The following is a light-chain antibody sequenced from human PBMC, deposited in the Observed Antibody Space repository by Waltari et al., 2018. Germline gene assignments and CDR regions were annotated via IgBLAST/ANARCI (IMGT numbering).Light chain of an antibody. V-gene: IGKV1-5*03. Sequence: DIQMTQSPSTLSASVGDRVTITCRASQSISSLLAWYQQKPGKAPKFLIYKVSSLESRVPSRFSGSGSGTEFTLTINSLQPDDFATYYCQQYSTYPLTFGGGTKVEIK. CDR1: QSISSL. CDR2: KVS. J-gene: IGKJ4*01. CDR3: QQYSTYPLT.